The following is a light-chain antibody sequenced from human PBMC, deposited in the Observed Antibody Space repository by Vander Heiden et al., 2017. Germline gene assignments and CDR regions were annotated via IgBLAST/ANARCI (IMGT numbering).Light chain of an antibody. J-gene: IGLJ2*01. V-gene: IGLV3-1*01. CDR3: QAWDSSTEAV. Sequence: SYELPQPPSVSVSPGQTASITCSGDKLGDKYACWYQQKPGQSPVLVIYQDSKRPSGIPERFSGSNSGNTATLTISGTQAMDEADYYCQAWDSSTEAVFGGGTKLTVL. CDR2: QDS. CDR1: KLGDKY.